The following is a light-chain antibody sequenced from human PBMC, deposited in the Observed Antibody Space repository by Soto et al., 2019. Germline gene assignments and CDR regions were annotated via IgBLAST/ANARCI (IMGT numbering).Light chain of an antibody. V-gene: IGLV7-43*01. Sequence: QAVVTQEPSLTVSPGGTVTLTCGSSTGAVTSGYYPNWFQQKPGQAPRPLIYRTNNKYSWTPARFSGSLLGGKAALTLSRVQPEDEADYYCLLYYGGVHVFGTGTKLTVL. CDR3: LLYYGGVHV. J-gene: IGLJ1*01. CDR1: TGAVTSGYY. CDR2: RTN.